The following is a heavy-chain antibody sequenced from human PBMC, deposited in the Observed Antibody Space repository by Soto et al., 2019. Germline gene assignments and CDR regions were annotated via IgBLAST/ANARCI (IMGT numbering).Heavy chain of an antibody. D-gene: IGHD3-3*01. CDR2: ISGSGGDT. Sequence: EVQLLESGGGLVQPGGSVRLSCADSGFAFAYYGMTWVRQAPGKGLEWVSTISGSGGDTFSVDSVKGRFTISRDNSTNTLYLQMDSLRAEDTAVYYCARENTIFGALEIIDYWGQGTLVAVSS. CDR1: GFAFAYYG. J-gene: IGHJ4*02. CDR3: ARENTIFGALEIIDY. V-gene: IGHV3-23*01.